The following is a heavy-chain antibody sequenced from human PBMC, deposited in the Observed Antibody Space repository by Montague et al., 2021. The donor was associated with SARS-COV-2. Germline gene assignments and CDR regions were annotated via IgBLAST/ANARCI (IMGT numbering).Heavy chain of an antibody. CDR3: AKDPHYDFWSGYYDY. V-gene: IGHV3-23*03. Sequence: SRRLSCAASGFTFSNYAMSWVRQAPGKGLEWVSVIYSGGSSTYYADSVKGRFTISRDNSKNTLYLQMNSLRAEDTAVYYCAKDPHYDFWSGYYDYWGQGTLVTVSS. J-gene: IGHJ4*02. D-gene: IGHD3-3*01. CDR1: GFTFSNYA. CDR2: IYSGGSST.